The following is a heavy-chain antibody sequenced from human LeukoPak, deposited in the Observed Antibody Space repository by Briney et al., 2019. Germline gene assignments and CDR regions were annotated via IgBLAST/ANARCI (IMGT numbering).Heavy chain of an antibody. CDR3: ARLVGSITMVRGVTEYFDY. CDR2: INHSGST. Sequence: SETLSLTCTVSGYSISSGYYWGWIRQPPGKGLEWIGEINHSGSTNYSPSLKSRVTISVDTSKNQFSLKLSSVTAADTAVYYCARLVGSITMVRGVTEYFDYWGQGTLVTVSS. CDR1: GYSISSGYY. D-gene: IGHD3-10*01. J-gene: IGHJ4*02. V-gene: IGHV4-38-2*02.